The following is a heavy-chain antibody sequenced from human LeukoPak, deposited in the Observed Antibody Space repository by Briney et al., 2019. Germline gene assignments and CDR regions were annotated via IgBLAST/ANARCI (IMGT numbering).Heavy chain of an antibody. D-gene: IGHD3-22*01. V-gene: IGHV4-4*07. J-gene: IGHJ4*02. Sequence: SETLSLTCTVSGDSISDYYWSWIRQPAGKGLEWIGRIYTSGSTNHNPSLKTRVTMSVDTSKNQFSLKLSSVTAADTAVYYCARGPYYYDSSGNFDYWGKGTLVTVSS. CDR2: IYTSGST. CDR1: GDSISDYY. CDR3: ARGPYYYDSSGNFDY.